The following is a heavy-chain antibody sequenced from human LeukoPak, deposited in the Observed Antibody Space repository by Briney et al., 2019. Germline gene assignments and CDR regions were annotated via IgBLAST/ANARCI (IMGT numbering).Heavy chain of an antibody. CDR2: INHSGNT. V-gene: IGHV4-34*01. CDR3: ARGPSVFTMVRGVIIFDY. CDR1: GFTFSSYA. J-gene: IGHJ4*02. Sequence: ASLRLSCAASGFTFSSYAMSWIRQPPGKGLEWIGEINHSGNTNYNPSLKSRVTISVDTSKNQFSLKLSSVTAADTAVYYCARGPSVFTMVRGVIIFDYWGQGTLVTVSS. D-gene: IGHD3-10*01.